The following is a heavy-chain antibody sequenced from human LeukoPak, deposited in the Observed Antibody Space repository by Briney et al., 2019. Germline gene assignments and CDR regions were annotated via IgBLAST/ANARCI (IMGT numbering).Heavy chain of an antibody. CDR1: GFTFSSYA. CDR2: ISYDGSNK. Sequence: GGSLRLSCAASGFTFSSYAMHWVRQAPGKGLKWVAVISYDGSNKYYADSVKGRFTISRDNSENTLYLQMNSLRAEDTAVYYCARAQEYYYYGMDVWGQGTTVTVSS. CDR3: ARAQEYYYYGMDV. V-gene: IGHV3-30-3*01. J-gene: IGHJ6*02.